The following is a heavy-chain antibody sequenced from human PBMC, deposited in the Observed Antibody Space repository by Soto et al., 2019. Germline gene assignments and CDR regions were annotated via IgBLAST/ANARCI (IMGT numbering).Heavy chain of an antibody. CDR1: GGSISSGGYY. CDR3: ARSPRGNWNYVGWFDP. Sequence: PSETLSLTCTVSGGSISSGGYYWSWIRQHPGKGLEWIGYIYYSGSTYYNPSLKSRVTISVDTSKNQFSLKLSSVTAADTAVYYCARSPRGNWNYVGWFDPWGQGTLVTVSS. D-gene: IGHD1-7*01. J-gene: IGHJ5*02. V-gene: IGHV4-31*03. CDR2: IYYSGST.